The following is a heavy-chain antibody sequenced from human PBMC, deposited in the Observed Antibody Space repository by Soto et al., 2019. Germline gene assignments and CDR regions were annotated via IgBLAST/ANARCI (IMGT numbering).Heavy chain of an antibody. D-gene: IGHD4-17*01. CDR2: ISSSSSTI. CDR3: SSDGSDYRDYSFFDY. V-gene: IGHV3-48*01. Sequence: GGSLRLSCAASGFTFSSYSMNWVRQAPGKGLEWVSYISSSSSTIYYADSVKGRFTISRDNAKNSLYLQMNSLRAEDTAVYYCSSDGSDYRDYSFFDYWGQGTLVTVSS. J-gene: IGHJ4*02. CDR1: GFTFSSYS.